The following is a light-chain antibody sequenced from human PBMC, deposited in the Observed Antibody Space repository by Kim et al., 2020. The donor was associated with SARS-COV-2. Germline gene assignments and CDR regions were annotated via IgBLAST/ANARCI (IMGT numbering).Light chain of an antibody. J-gene: IGKJ1*01. CDR2: GAS. V-gene: IGKV3-15*01. Sequence: VPQEKTAPPCSRGHQSTSSYLGWYQQKPGQAPRLLIYGASSRATGIPARFSGSGSGTEFTLTISRLQSEDFAVYCCQQYGSWPWTFGQGTKVDIK. CDR3: QQYGSWPWT. CDR1: QSTSSY.